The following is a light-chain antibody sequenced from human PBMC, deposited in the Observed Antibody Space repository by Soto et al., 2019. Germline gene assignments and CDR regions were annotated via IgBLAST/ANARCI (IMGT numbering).Light chain of an antibody. CDR2: GAA. J-gene: IGKJ1*01. CDR1: QSFRTL. V-gene: IGKV1-39*01. Sequence: IQMTQSPSAMSASVGDRVTITCRASQSFRTLLNWYQQKPGKAPKLLTPGAASWRSGVPSRFSGGGTAADFSLTISSLQHDVVAIYYEQQSYCPRRTFGQGTKVDVK. CDR3: QQSYCPRRT.